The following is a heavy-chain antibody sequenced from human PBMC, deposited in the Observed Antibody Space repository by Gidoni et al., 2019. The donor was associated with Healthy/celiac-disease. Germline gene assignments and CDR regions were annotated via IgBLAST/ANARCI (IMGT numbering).Heavy chain of an antibody. Sequence: QVQLVQSGAEVNKPGASVKVSCKASGYTFTSYAMHWVRQAPGQRLEWMGWINAGNGNTKYSQKFQGRVTITRDTSASTAYRELSSLRSEDTAVYYCASPMGGYGDFDYWGQGTLVTVSS. V-gene: IGHV1-3*01. J-gene: IGHJ4*02. CDR2: INAGNGNT. CDR3: ASPMGGYGDFDY. D-gene: IGHD6-25*01. CDR1: GYTFTSYA.